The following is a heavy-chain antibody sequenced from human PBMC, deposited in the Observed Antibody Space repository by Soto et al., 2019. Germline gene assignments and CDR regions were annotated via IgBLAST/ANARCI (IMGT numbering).Heavy chain of an antibody. CDR3: ARLYYDYV. D-gene: IGHD3-3*01. CDR2: ISYDSDTI. V-gene: IGHV3-48*02. Sequence: PGGSLRLSCAGSGFTFGTYSMNWVRQAAGKGLEWIAYISYDSDTIQYADSVKGRFTISRDNAKNSLYLQMNGLRDEDTAVYYCARLYYDYVWGQGTTVTVSS. J-gene: IGHJ6*02. CDR1: GFTFGTYS.